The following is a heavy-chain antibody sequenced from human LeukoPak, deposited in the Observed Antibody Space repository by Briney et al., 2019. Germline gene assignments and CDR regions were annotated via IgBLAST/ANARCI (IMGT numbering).Heavy chain of an antibody. D-gene: IGHD2-2*01. CDR1: GYSFTSYW. J-gene: IGHJ5*02. Sequence: GESLKISCKGSGYSFTSYWIGWVRQMPGKGLEWMGIIYPGDSDTRYSPSFQGQVTISADKSISTAYLQWSSLKASDTAMYYCARVEGVVPAAARGNWFDPWGQGTLVTVSS. CDR3: ARVEGVVPAAARGNWFDP. V-gene: IGHV5-51*01. CDR2: IYPGDSDT.